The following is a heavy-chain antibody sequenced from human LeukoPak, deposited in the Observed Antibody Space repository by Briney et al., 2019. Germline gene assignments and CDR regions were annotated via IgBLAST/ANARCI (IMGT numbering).Heavy chain of an antibody. CDR3: ARGSPGGFYYYMDV. V-gene: IGHV4-39*07. Sequence: PSETLSLTCTVSGGSISSSSYYWGWIRQPPGKGLEWIGSIYYSGSTYYNPSLKSRVTISVDTSKNQFSLKLSSVTAADTAVYYCARGSPGGFYYYMDVWGKGTTVTVSS. CDR1: GGSISSSSYY. J-gene: IGHJ6*03. CDR2: IYYSGST. D-gene: IGHD2-8*02.